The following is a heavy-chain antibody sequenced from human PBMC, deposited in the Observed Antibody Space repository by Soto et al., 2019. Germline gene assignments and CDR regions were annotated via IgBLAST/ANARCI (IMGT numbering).Heavy chain of an antibody. Sequence: QITLKESGPTLVKPTQTLTLTCTFSGFSLSTSGVGVGWIRQPPGKALEWLALIYWNDDKRYSPSLKSRLTITKDTSKNQVDLTMTNMDPVDTATYYCAHRHPTQGGVDYWGQGTLVTVSS. CDR3: AHRHPTQGGVDY. CDR2: IYWNDDK. CDR1: GFSLSTSGVG. D-gene: IGHD1-1*01. V-gene: IGHV2-5*01. J-gene: IGHJ4*02.